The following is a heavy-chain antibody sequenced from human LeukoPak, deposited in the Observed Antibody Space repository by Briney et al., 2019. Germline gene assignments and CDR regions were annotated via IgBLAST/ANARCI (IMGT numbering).Heavy chain of an antibody. Sequence: SETLSLTCTVSGGSISSSSYYWGWIRQPPGKGLEWIGYIYHSGSTYYNPSLKSRVTISVDRSKNQFSLKLSSVTAADTAVYYCARDWSATWGQGTLVTVSS. D-gene: IGHD3-3*01. CDR2: IYHSGST. V-gene: IGHV4-39*07. J-gene: IGHJ4*02. CDR1: GGSISSSSYY. CDR3: ARDWSAT.